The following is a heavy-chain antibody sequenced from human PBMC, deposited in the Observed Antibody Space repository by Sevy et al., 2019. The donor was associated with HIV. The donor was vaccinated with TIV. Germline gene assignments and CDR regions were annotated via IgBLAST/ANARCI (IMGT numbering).Heavy chain of an antibody. J-gene: IGHJ4*02. D-gene: IGHD1-1*01. CDR2: LKSKADGGTV. Sequence: GGSLRLSCTTSGFTFGDYAMNWVRQAPGKGLEWVAFLKSKADGGTVDHAASVKGRFTISRDDSKSIAYLQMNDLTTEDTGVYYCTRWKGLQSIFDYWGQGALGTVSS. CDR3: TRWKGLQSIFDY. CDR1: GFTFGDYA. V-gene: IGHV3-49*04.